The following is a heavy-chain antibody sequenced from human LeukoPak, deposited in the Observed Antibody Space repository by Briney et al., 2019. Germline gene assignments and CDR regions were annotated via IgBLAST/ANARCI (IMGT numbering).Heavy chain of an antibody. CDR3: ARGSAYSGSYYYYYYMDV. V-gene: IGHV1-2*02. D-gene: IGHD1-26*01. Sequence: VASVKVSCKASGYTFTGYYMHWVRQPPAQGLEWMGWINPNSGGTNYAQKFQGRVTLTRDTSIRKAYMELSRLRSDDTAVYYCARGSAYSGSYYYYYYMDVWGKGTTVTVSS. CDR2: INPNSGGT. J-gene: IGHJ6*03. CDR1: GYTFTGYY.